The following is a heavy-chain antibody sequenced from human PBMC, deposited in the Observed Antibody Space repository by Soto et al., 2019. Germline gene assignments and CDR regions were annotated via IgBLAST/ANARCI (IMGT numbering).Heavy chain of an antibody. V-gene: IGHV4-34*01. J-gene: IGHJ6*02. Sequence: PSETLSLTCAVYGGSFSGYYWSWIRQPPGKGLEWIGEINHSGSTNYNPSLKSRVTISVDTSKNQFSLKLSSVTAADTAVYYCARGSGRPGSYSNYYYYYGMDVWGQGTTVTVSS. CDR2: INHSGST. CDR3: ARGSGRPGSYSNYYYYYGMDV. CDR1: GGSFSGYY. D-gene: IGHD3-10*01.